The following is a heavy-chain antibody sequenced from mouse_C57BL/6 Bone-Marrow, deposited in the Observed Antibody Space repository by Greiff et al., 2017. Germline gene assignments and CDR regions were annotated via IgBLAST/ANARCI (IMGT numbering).Heavy chain of an antibody. Sequence: QVQLQQSGAELVKPGASVKISCKASGYAFSSYWMNWVKQRPGKGLEWIGQIYPGDGDTNYNGKFKGKATLTVDTSSSTAYMQLSSLTSEDSAVYYCARLGLYDPYWYFDVWGTGTTVTVSS. CDR3: ARLGLYDPYWYFDV. V-gene: IGHV1-80*01. J-gene: IGHJ1*03. CDR2: IYPGDGDT. D-gene: IGHD2-12*01. CDR1: GYAFSSYW.